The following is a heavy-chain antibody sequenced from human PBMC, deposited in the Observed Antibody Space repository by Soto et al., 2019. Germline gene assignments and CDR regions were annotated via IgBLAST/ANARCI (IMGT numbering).Heavy chain of an antibody. J-gene: IGHJ6*02. D-gene: IGHD5-12*01. CDR1: GFTFSSFC. Sequence: PEGSLRLSCAASGFTFSSFCIHWVRQAPGKGLEWVAVMAYDGSNEYYADSVRGRFTISRDNSKSTVYLQMNSLRPEDTAVYYCAKNTVGLSRYYYYGMDVWGQGTTVTVSS. CDR3: AKNTVGLSRYYYYGMDV. V-gene: IGHV3-30*18. CDR2: MAYDGSNE.